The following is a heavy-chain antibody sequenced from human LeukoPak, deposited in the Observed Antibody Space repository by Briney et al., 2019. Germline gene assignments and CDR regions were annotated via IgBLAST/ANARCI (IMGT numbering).Heavy chain of an antibody. D-gene: IGHD3-10*01. Sequence: GGSLRLSCAASGDISSSSSMSWVRQAPGKGLECVADIKEDGSEKSYVDSLKGRFTISRDNAKKSLYLQMNTLRAEDTAVYYCARDLVWFGEPKGYYNYMDVWGKGTTVTVSS. V-gene: IGHV3-7*01. CDR2: IKEDGSEK. CDR3: ARDLVWFGEPKGYYNYMDV. J-gene: IGHJ6*03. CDR1: GDISSSSS.